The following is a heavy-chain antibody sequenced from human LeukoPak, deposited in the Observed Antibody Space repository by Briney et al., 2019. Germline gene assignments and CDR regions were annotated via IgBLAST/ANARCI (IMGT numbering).Heavy chain of an antibody. D-gene: IGHD4-17*01. CDR1: GFTFSSYW. J-gene: IGHJ4*02. CDR2: INSEGRST. Sequence: PGGSLRLSCAASGFTFSSYWMRWVRHAPGKGVGWVSRINSEGRSTTYADSVKGRFTISRDNAKNTLYLQMNSLRAEDTAVYYCARGYGDYDYWGQGTLVTVSS. V-gene: IGHV3-74*01. CDR3: ARGYGDYDY.